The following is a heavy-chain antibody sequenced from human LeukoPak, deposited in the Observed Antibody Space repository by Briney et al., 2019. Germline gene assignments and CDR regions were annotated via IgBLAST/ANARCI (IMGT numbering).Heavy chain of an antibody. CDR3: ARAVAVVPAAIYIGYFDY. J-gene: IGHJ4*02. D-gene: IGHD2-2*01. Sequence: SETLSLTCTVSGGSISSGSYYWRWVRQPAGKGLEWLGRIYTSGGTNYNPSLKSRVTISVDTSKNQFSLKLSSVTAANTAVYYCARAVAVVPAAIYIGYFDYWGQGTLVTVSS. V-gene: IGHV4-61*02. CDR1: GGSISSGSYY. CDR2: IYTSGGT.